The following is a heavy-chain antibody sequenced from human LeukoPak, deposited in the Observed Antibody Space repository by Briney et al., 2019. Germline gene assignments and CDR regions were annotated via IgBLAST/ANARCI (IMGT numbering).Heavy chain of an antibody. Sequence: PSESLSLTCAVYGGSFSGYYWSGIRQSPGKGLEWIGEINHSVSTIYNPSLKSRVTISVDTSKNQYSLKLSSVTAADTAIYYCARGLGIWGQGTLVTVSS. CDR3: ARGLGI. CDR2: INHSVST. CDR1: GGSFSGYY. V-gene: IGHV4-34*01. D-gene: IGHD3-10*01. J-gene: IGHJ4*02.